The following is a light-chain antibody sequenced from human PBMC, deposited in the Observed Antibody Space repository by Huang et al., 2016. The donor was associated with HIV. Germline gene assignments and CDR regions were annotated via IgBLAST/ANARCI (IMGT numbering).Light chain of an antibody. CDR1: QSVSSSY. Sequence: EIVLTQSPGTLSLSPGERATLSCRASQSVSSSYLAWYQQKPGQAPRRLISGASSRATGIPDRFSGSGAGTDFTLTISRLEPEDFAVYYCQQYGSSTGTFGQGTKVEIK. J-gene: IGKJ1*01. CDR3: QQYGSSTGT. CDR2: GAS. V-gene: IGKV3-20*01.